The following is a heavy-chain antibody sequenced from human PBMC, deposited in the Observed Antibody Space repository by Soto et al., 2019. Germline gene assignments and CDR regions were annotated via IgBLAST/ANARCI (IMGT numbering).Heavy chain of an antibody. CDR3: AHRGGYCSGGSCYHFDY. J-gene: IGHJ4*02. V-gene: IGHV2-5*02. CDR2: IYWDDDK. D-gene: IGHD2-15*01. CDR1: GFSLSTSGVG. Sequence: QITLKESGPTLVKPTQTLTLTCTFSGFSLSTSGVGVGWIRQPPGKALEWLALIYWDDDKRYSPSLKSRLTHTKDTSKNQVVLTMTNMDPVDTATYYCAHRGGYCSGGSCYHFDYWGQGTLVTVSS.